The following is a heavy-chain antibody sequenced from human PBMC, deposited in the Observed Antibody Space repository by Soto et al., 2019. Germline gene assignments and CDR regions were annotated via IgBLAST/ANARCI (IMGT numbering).Heavy chain of an antibody. J-gene: IGHJ4*02. Sequence: EVQLVESGGGLVQPGRSLRLSCVASGFTADDYAMHWVRQAPGKGLEWVSGISSNSDTIDYADSVKGLFTISGDNAKISLFLQMNSLRPEDTALYYCATDMEWGGMTTIHYFDSCGQGTLVTVSS. CDR1: GFTADDYA. D-gene: IGHD4-17*01. CDR2: ISSNSDTI. V-gene: IGHV3-9*02. CDR3: ATDMEWGGMTTIHYFDS.